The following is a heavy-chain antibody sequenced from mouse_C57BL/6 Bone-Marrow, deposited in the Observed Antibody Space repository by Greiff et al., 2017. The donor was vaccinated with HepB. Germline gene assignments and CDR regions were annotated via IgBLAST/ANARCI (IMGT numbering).Heavy chain of an antibody. Sequence: VQLQQSGAELARPGASVKLSCKASGYTFTSYGISWVKQRTGQGLEWIGEIYPRSGNTYYNEKFKGKATLTADKSSSTAYMELRSLTSEDSAVYFCAREGAMMDFDYWGQGTTLTVSS. V-gene: IGHV1-81*01. CDR3: AREGAMMDFDY. J-gene: IGHJ2*01. CDR2: IYPRSGNT. D-gene: IGHD2-3*01. CDR1: GYTFTSYG.